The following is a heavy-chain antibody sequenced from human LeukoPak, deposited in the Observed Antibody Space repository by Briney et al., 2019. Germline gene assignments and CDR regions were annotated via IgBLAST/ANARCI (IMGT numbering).Heavy chain of an antibody. Sequence: GGSLRLSCAASGFTFSTYGMHWVRQAPGKGLEWVAVIWYDGSNKYYADSVKDRFTISRDNSKNTLYPQMNSLRAEDTAVYYCARASYFDWLPPTNAFDIWGQGTMVTVSS. CDR1: GFTFSTYG. CDR2: IWYDGSNK. CDR3: ARASYFDWLPPTNAFDI. V-gene: IGHV3-33*01. J-gene: IGHJ3*02. D-gene: IGHD3-9*01.